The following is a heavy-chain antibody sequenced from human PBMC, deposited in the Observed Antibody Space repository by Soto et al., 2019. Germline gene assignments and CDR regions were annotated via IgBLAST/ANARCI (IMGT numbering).Heavy chain of an antibody. CDR2: ISAYNGNT. CDR3: TWFGEFKPPDAFDI. J-gene: IGHJ3*02. Sequence: ASVKVSCKASGYIFTSYGISWVRQAPGQGLEWMGWISAYNGNTNYAQKLQGRVTMTTNTSTSTAYMELSSLRSDDTAVYYCTWFGEFKPPDAFDIWGQGTMVTVSS. V-gene: IGHV1-18*01. D-gene: IGHD3-10*01. CDR1: GYIFTSYG.